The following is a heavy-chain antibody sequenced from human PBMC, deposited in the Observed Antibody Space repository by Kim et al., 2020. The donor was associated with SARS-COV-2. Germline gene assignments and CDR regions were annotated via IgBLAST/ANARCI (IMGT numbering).Heavy chain of an antibody. D-gene: IGHD3-16*01. CDR2: INHSGST. V-gene: IGHV4-34*01. J-gene: IGHJ4*02. CDR3: ARGLAKVFGPAGG. CDR1: GGSFSGYY. Sequence: SETLSLTCAVYGGSFSGYYWSWVRQPPGKGLEWIGEINHSGSTNYNPSLKSRVTISVDTSKNQFSLKLSSVTAADTAVYYCARGLAKVFGPAGGWGQGTLVTVSS.